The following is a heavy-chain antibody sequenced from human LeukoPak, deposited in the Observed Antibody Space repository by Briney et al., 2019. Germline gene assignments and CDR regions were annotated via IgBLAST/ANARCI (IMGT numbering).Heavy chain of an antibody. CDR3: ARLPGPYSSSWCVGGVIDY. J-gene: IGHJ4*02. CDR2: ISCCGSTI. V-gene: IGHV3-48*03. Sequence: GGSLRLSCAASGLTFSSYEMNWVRHAPGKGLEWVSYISCCGSTIYHADSVKGRFTISRDNAKNSLYLQMNSLRAEDKAVYYCARLPGPYSSSWCVGGVIDYWGQGTLVTVSS. D-gene: IGHD6-13*01. CDR1: GLTFSSYE.